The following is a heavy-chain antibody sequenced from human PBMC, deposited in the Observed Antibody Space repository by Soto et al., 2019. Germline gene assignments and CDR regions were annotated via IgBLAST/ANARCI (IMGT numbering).Heavy chain of an antibody. Sequence: GESLKISCKGSGYSFTSYWISWVRQMPGKGLEWMGSIDLSDSYTTYRPSFQGHFTISADKSISTANLQWSSLTASDTAMYDCATASSPLPKYSCYGMDVWGQGTTVTVSS. CDR1: GYSFTSYW. V-gene: IGHV5-10-1*01. CDR3: ATASSPLPKYSCYGMDV. CDR2: IDLSDSYT. J-gene: IGHJ6*02.